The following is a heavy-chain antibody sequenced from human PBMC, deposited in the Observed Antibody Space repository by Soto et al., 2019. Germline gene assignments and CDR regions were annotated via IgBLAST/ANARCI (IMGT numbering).Heavy chain of an antibody. Sequence: GGSLRLSCAASGFTFSRYGMTWVRQAPGKGLEWVSTVSGSGDSTYYADSVKGRFTISRDNSKNTLYLQMNTLRGDDTAVYYCAFSQSADGSHLGFDQWGQGPLVTVSS. J-gene: IGHJ4*02. CDR2: VSGSGDST. CDR1: GFTFSRYG. V-gene: IGHV3-23*01. CDR3: AFSQSADGSHLGFDQ. D-gene: IGHD1-26*01.